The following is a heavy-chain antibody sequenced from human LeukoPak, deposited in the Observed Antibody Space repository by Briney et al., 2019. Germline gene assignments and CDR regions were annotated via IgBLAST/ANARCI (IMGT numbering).Heavy chain of an antibody. D-gene: IGHD2-2*01. J-gene: IGHJ4*02. V-gene: IGHV1-8*01. CDR2: MSPNSGNT. CDR3: ARGCSSTSCFDY. CDR1: GYTFTSYD. Sequence: GASVKVSCKASGYTFTSYDINWVRQAPGQGLEWMGWMSPNSGNTGYAQKFQGRVTMTRNTSISTAYMELSSLRSEDTAVYYCARGCSSTSCFDYWGQGTLVTVSS.